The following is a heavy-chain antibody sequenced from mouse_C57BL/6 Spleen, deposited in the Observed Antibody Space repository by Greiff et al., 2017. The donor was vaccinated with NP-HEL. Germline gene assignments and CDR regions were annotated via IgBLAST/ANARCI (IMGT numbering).Heavy chain of an antibody. D-gene: IGHD2-3*01. CDR2: INPNNGGT. CDR3: ARVGLLPSYAMDY. Sequence: VQLQQSGPELVKPGASVKMSCKASGYTFTDYNMHWVKQSHGKSLEWIGYINPNNGGTSYNQKFKGKATLTVNKSSSTAYMELRSLTSEDSAVYYCARVGLLPSYAMDYWGQGTSVTVSS. V-gene: IGHV1-22*01. J-gene: IGHJ4*01. CDR1: GYTFTDYN.